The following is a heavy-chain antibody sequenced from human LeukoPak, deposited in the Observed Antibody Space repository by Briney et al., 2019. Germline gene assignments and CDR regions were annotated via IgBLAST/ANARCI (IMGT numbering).Heavy chain of an antibody. CDR3: AKAFKYYYGSGSYLDY. D-gene: IGHD3-10*01. CDR2: ISGSGGST. J-gene: IGHJ4*02. V-gene: IGHV3-23*01. CDR1: GFTFSSYA. Sequence: GGSLRLSCAASGFTFSSYAMSWVRQAPGKGLEWVSAISGSGGSTYYADSVKGRFTISRDNSKNTLYLQMNSLRAEDTAVYYCAKAFKYYYGSGSYLDYWGQGTLVTVSS.